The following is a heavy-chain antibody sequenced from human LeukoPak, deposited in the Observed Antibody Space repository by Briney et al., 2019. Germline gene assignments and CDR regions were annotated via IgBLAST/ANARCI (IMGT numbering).Heavy chain of an antibody. V-gene: IGHV1-2*02. J-gene: IGHJ4*02. Sequence: ASVKVSCKASGYTFIDYYMHWVRQAPGQGLEWMGWINPNSGGTNYAQKFQGRVTVTRDTSISTAYMELSGLRSDDTAIYYCARDQATDMVTMIKDYWGQGTLDTVSS. CDR3: ARDQATDMVTMIKDY. D-gene: IGHD5-18*01. CDR2: INPNSGGT. CDR1: GYTFIDYY.